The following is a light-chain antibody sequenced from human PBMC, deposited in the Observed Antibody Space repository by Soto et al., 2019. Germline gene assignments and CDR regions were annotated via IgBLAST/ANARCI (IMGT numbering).Light chain of an antibody. CDR3: QQSYSTPRT. V-gene: IGKV1-39*01. Sequence: DLQMTQSPSSLSASVGDRVTIACRASQSISTYLNWYQHKPGKAPKLLIYAASNLQSGVPSRFSGSGSGTDFTLTISSLQPEDFATYYCQQSYSTPRTFGQGTEVE. J-gene: IGKJ1*01. CDR1: QSISTY. CDR2: AAS.